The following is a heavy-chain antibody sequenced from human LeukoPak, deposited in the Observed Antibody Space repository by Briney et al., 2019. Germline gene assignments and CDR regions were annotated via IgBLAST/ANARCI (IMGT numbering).Heavy chain of an antibody. CDR2: ISGDGGNT. Sequence: GGSLRLSCAASGFTFSIYAMSWVRQAPGKGLEWVSAISGDGGNTFYTDSLKGRFTISRDNSKNTVFLQMSSLRAEDTAVYYCAKETLVVGKGAFDFWGQGTMVTVSS. CDR1: GFTFSIYA. CDR3: AKETLVVGKGAFDF. D-gene: IGHD3-10*01. V-gene: IGHV3-23*01. J-gene: IGHJ3*01.